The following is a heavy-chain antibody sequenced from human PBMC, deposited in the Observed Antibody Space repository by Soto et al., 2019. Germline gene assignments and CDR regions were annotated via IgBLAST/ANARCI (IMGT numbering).Heavy chain of an antibody. Sequence: EVQLAESGGGMVQPGGSLRLSCVASGFTFSSYDMHWVRQAPWKGLEYVSSISSNGGTTYYGNSVKGRFTISRDNSKNNLYLQMGSLRAEDMAVYYCVRRVSGNYDYWGQGTLVTVSS. CDR2: ISSNGGTT. CDR3: VRRVSGNYDY. V-gene: IGHV3-64*01. CDR1: GFTFSSYD. D-gene: IGHD1-7*01. J-gene: IGHJ4*02.